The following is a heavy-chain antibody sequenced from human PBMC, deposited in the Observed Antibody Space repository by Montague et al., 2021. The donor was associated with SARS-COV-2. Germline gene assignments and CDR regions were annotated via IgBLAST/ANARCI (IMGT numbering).Heavy chain of an antibody. CDR2: INHRGTS. Sequence: SETLSLTRAVYGGSFSDYFWTWIRQPPGKGLEWIGEINHRGTSNXNPSLKSRVSISVDTSKNQFSLYLGSVTAADTAVYYCARGRQHFNMIVVVMTGGDYYFDYWGQGTLVTVSS. CDR1: GGSFSDYF. J-gene: IGHJ4*02. D-gene: IGHD3-22*01. V-gene: IGHV4-34*01. CDR3: ARGRQHFNMIVVVMTGGDYYFDY.